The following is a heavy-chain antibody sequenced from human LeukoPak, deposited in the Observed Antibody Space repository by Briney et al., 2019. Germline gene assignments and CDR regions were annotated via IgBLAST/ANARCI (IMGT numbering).Heavy chain of an antibody. CDR3: ARDRVRSSSWYYFDY. CDR2: INSSGDYT. J-gene: IGHJ4*02. D-gene: IGHD6-13*01. Sequence: GGSLRLSCAASEFSFSSHSMNWVRQAPGKGLEWVSTINSSGDYTCYADSVKGRFTISRDNAKNSLYLQMNSLRAEDTAVYYCARDRVRSSSWYYFDYWGQGTLVTVSS. CDR1: EFSFSSHS. V-gene: IGHV3-21*01.